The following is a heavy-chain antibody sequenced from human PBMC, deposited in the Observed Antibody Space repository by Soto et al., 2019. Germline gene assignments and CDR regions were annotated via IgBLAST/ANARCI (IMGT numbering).Heavy chain of an antibody. D-gene: IGHD3-16*01. Sequence: QVQLQESGPGLVKPSETLSLTCSVSDGSVNSGNYYWSWIRQPPGKGLEWIGHIYYIGTTDYNPPLKSRVTISVDTSKNQFSLKVTSVTAADTAVYFCAREEKQLSRYGGDFDYWGQGILVTVSS. CDR1: DGSVNSGNYY. CDR3: AREEKQLSRYGGDFDY. V-gene: IGHV4-61*01. CDR2: IYYIGTT. J-gene: IGHJ4*02.